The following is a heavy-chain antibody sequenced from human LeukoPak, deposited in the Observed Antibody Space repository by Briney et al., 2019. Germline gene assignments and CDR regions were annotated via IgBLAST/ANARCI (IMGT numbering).Heavy chain of an antibody. CDR2: IYYSGST. Sequence: SETLSLTCTVSGGSISSYYRSWIRQPPGKGLEWIGYIYYSGSTNYNPSLKSRVTISVDTSKNQFSLKLSSVTAADTAVYYCARGGYCYDFSSPGNFDYWGQGTLVTVSS. D-gene: IGHD3-22*01. V-gene: IGHV4-59*01. J-gene: IGHJ4*02. CDR3: ARGGYCYDFSSPGNFDY. CDR1: GGSISSYY.